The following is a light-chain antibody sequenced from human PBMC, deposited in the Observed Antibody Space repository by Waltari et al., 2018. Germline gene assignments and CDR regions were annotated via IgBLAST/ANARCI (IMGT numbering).Light chain of an antibody. J-gene: IGKJ4*01. Sequence: EILMTQSPGTLSVSPGETATLSCRASQSLSRNLAWYQLTPGQAPSLLIYAASTRATGIPARFSGSGSGTEFTLTISSLQSEDFAVYYCQQYSDWPPLTFGGGTKVEIK. CDR2: AAS. CDR1: QSLSRN. V-gene: IGKV3-15*01. CDR3: QQYSDWPPLT.